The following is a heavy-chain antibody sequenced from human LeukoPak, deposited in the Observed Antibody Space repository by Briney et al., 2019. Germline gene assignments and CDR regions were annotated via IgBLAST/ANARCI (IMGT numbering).Heavy chain of an antibody. CDR2: IRYDGSNK. J-gene: IGHJ3*02. Sequence: GGSLRLSCAASGFTFSSYGMHWVRQAPGKGLEWVAFIRYDGSNKYYADSVKGRFTISRDNSKNTLYLQMNSLRAQDTAVYYCAKGPPRYISAFVVAFDIWGQGTMVTVSS. D-gene: IGHD3-9*01. CDR1: GFTFSSYG. CDR3: AKGPPRYISAFVVAFDI. V-gene: IGHV3-30*02.